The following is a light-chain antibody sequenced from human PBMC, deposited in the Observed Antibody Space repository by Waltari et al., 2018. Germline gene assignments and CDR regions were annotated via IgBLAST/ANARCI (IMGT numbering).Light chain of an antibody. J-gene: IGLJ3*02. CDR2: EDT. V-gene: IGLV2-23*01. CDR3: CSYAASTISWV. CDR1: SSDVGSYNL. Sequence: QSALTQPASVSESPGQSITISCTGTSSDVGSYNLVSWYQQHPGKAPKLIIYEDTKRPTGVSNRFSGSKSGNTASLPISGLQAEDEADYYCCSYAASTISWVFGGGTKLTVL.